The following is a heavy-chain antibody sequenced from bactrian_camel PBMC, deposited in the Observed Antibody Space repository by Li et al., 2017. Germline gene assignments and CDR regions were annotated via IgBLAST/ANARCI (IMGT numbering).Heavy chain of an antibody. CDR1: GPSGDSWSSDC. Sequence: VQLVESGGGSVQAGGSLSLSCAGSGPSGDSWSSDCMGWYRQRSGNRREVVAATGPSNTWYGDFVKGRFTLSKDGDKNVQYLQMNSLRPEDTAMYYCAADKGYYVDYCSLASDDFGYWGQGTQVTVS. D-gene: IGHD1*01. V-gene: IGHV3S55*01. J-gene: IGHJ6*01. CDR2: TGPSNT. CDR3: AADKGYYVDYCSLASDDFGY.